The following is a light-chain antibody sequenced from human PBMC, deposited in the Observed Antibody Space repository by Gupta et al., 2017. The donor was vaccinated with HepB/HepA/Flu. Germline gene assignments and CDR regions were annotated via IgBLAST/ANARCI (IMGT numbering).Light chain of an antibody. CDR1: SLRSYY. J-gene: IGLJ2*01. CDR3: NARESSGNHQVV. V-gene: IGLV3-19*01. CDR2: GKN. Sequence: SSELTQDPAVSVALGQTVRITCQGDSLRSYYASWYQQKPGQAPVLVIYGKNNRPSGIPDRFSGSSSGNTASLTITGAQAEDEADYYCNARESSGNHQVVFGGGTKLTVL.